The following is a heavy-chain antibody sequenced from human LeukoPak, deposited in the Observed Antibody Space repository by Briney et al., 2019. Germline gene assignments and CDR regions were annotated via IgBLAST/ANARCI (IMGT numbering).Heavy chain of an antibody. CDR1: GGSISSGSYY. D-gene: IGHD3-3*01. Sequence: PSETLSLTCTVSGGSISSGSYYWSWIRQPAGKGLEWIGRIYTSGSTNYNPSLKSRVTISVDTSKNQFSLKLSSVTAAGTAVYYCARSGYDFWSGYENLFDYWGQGTLVTVSS. V-gene: IGHV4-61*02. CDR3: ARSGYDFWSGYENLFDY. CDR2: IYTSGST. J-gene: IGHJ4*02.